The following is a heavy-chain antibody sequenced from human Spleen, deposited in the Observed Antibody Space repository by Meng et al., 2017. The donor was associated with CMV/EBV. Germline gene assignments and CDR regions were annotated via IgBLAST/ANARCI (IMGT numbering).Heavy chain of an antibody. V-gene: IGHV1-18*01. Sequence: QVQLLQSGTEVMKPGASVKVSCKASGYNFSNYGISWLRQAPGQGLEWMGWISARDGETNFPQKFQGRVTLTTDTSTSTAFIELRNLRFDDTAVYFCARDWEGRGRYVITEYWGQGTLVTVSS. CDR1: GYNFSNYG. D-gene: IGHD3-16*01. CDR2: ISARDGET. CDR3: ARDWEGRGRYVITEY. J-gene: IGHJ4*02.